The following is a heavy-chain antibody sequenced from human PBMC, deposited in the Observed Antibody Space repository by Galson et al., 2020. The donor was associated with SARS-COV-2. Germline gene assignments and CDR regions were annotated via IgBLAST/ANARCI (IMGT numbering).Heavy chain of an antibody. CDR1: GFTFSNAW. CDR3: GNTYYYDSSGSAKGGY. D-gene: IGHD3-22*01. J-gene: IGHJ4*02. CDR2: IKSKTAGGTT. Sequence: GESLKISCAASGFTFSNAWMSWVRQAPGKGLEWVGRIKSKTAGGTTDYAAPVKGRFTISRDDSKNTLYLQMNSLKTGDTAVYYCGNTYYYDSSGSAKGGYWGQGTLVTVSS. V-gene: IGHV3-15*01.